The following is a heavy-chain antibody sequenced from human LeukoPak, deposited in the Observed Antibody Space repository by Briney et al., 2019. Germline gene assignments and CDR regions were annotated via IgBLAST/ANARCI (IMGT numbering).Heavy chain of an antibody. Sequence: PGGSLRLSCAASGFTFSSYGMHWVRQAPGKGLEWVAVIWYDGSQRNYVDSVKGRFTISRDNSKNTLYLQMNSLRAEDTAVYFCAKVGDGGFVGGNYFYFGLDVWGQGTTVTVSS. J-gene: IGHJ6*02. D-gene: IGHD3-16*01. CDR1: GFTFSSYG. V-gene: IGHV3-33*06. CDR2: IWYDGSQR. CDR3: AKVGDGGFVGGNYFYFGLDV.